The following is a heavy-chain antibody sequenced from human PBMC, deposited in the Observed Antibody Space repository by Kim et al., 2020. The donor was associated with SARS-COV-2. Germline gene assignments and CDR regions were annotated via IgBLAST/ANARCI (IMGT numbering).Heavy chain of an antibody. CDR1: GGSINNYY. J-gene: IGHJ3*02. V-gene: IGHV4-59*13. CDR2: FYYSGST. D-gene: IGHD3-22*01. CDR3: ARDKSHYDSSGYYLNAFD. Sequence: SETLSLTCTVSGGSINNYYWSWIRQPPGKGLEWIGYFYYSGSTNYNPSLKSRVTISADTSKNQFSLKLSSVTAADTAVYYCARDKSHYDSSGYYLNAFD.